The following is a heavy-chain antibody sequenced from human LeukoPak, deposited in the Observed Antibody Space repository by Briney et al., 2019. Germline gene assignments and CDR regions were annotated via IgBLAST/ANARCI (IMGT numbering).Heavy chain of an antibody. V-gene: IGHV3-53*01. D-gene: IGHD1-26*01. CDR3: AGSGSYYRLDY. J-gene: IGHJ4*02. CDR1: GFTFSDYY. CDR2: IYSGGST. Sequence: GGSLRLSCAASGFTFSDYYMSWIRQAPGKGLEWVSVIYSGGSTYYADSVKGRFTISRDNSKNTLYLQMNSLRAEDTAVYYCAGSGSYYRLDYWGQGTLVTVSS.